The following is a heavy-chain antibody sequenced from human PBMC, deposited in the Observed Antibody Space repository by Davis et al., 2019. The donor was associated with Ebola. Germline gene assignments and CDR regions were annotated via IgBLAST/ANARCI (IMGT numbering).Heavy chain of an antibody. Sequence: GGSLRLSCAGSGFTFSSYSMSWVRQAPGKGLEWVANIKEDGSEKYYVDSVKGRFTISRDNAKNSLYLQMNSLRAEDTAVYYCARELYSSGWYEDYWSRGTLVTVSS. CDR1: GFTFSSYS. V-gene: IGHV3-7*01. CDR2: IKEDGSEK. D-gene: IGHD6-19*01. CDR3: ARELYSSGWYEDY. J-gene: IGHJ4*02.